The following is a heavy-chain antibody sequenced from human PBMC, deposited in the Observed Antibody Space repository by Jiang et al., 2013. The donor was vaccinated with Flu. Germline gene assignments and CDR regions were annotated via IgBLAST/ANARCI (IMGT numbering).Heavy chain of an antibody. D-gene: IGHD3-3*01. CDR2: IRSKAYGGTT. CDR3: TRDVAYYDFWSGYYTYFQH. Sequence: EVQLLESGGGLVQPGRSLRLSCTASGFTFGDYAMSWVRQAPGKGLEWVGFIRSKAYGGTTEYAASVKGRFTISRDDSKSIAYLQMNSLKTEDTAVYYCTRDVAYYDFWSGYYTYFQHWG. J-gene: IGHJ1*01. V-gene: IGHV3-49*04. CDR1: GFTFGDYA.